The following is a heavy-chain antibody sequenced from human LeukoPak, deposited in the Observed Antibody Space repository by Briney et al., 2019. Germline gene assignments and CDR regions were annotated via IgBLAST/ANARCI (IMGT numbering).Heavy chain of an antibody. Sequence: GSLRPLCAASGFTFSSYSMNWVRQAPGKGPEGVSSISSSSSYIYYADSVKGRFTISRDNAKNSLYLQMNSLRAEDTAVYYCARDRGDYVFDYWGQGTLVTVSS. V-gene: IGHV3-21*01. CDR2: ISSSSSYI. J-gene: IGHJ4*02. D-gene: IGHD3-16*01. CDR3: ARDRGDYVFDY. CDR1: GFTFSSYS.